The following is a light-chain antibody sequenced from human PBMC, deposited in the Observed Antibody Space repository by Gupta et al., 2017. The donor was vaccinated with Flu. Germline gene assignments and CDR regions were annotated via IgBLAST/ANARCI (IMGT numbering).Light chain of an antibody. CDR1: SSNIGSNT. V-gene: IGLV1-44*01. CDR2: SNN. J-gene: IGLJ1*01. CDR3: EASDESRNGSFV. Sequence: QSVLTQPPSASGTPGQRVTISCSGSSSNIGSNTVNWYQQLPGTAPKLLIYSNNKRRSGAPARFSGSKSGTSASIAISGLQAEEEAAYYYEASDESRNGSFVFGSGTKLTVL.